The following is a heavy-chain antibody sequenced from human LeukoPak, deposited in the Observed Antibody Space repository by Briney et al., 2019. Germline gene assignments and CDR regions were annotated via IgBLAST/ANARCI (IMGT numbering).Heavy chain of an antibody. J-gene: IGHJ4*02. D-gene: IGHD1-7*01. CDR1: GGSFSGYY. CDR3: ARGGQGLGT. Sequence: SETLSLTCAVCGGSFSGYYWNWIRQPPGKGLEWIGEINHSGGTNYNPSLKSRVTISIDTSKNQFSLKLSSVTAADTAVYYCARGGQGLGTWGQGTLVTVSS. V-gene: IGHV4-34*01. CDR2: INHSGGT.